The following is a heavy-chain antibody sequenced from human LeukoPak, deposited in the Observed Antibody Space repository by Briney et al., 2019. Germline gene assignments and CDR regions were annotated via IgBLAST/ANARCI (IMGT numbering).Heavy chain of an antibody. CDR2: IFYTGRA. Sequence: PSETLSLTCTVCRGSISPYHCAWIRQPPGKGLEWIGYIFYTGRARYNPSLEGRATLTVDMSKNQVSLKLRSVTAADTAMYYCARLVNGANTRVDSWGQGTLVTVSS. CDR3: ARLVNGANTRVDS. CDR1: RGSISPYH. V-gene: IGHV4-59*08. D-gene: IGHD4/OR15-4a*01. J-gene: IGHJ4*02.